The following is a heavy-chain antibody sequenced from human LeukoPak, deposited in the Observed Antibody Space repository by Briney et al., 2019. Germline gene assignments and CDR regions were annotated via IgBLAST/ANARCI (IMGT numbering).Heavy chain of an antibody. V-gene: IGHV3-30*18. CDR2: ISYDGSNK. Sequence: GGSLRLSCAASGFTFSSYGMHWVRQAPGKGLEWVAVISYDGSNKYYADSVKGRFTISRDNSKNTLYLQMNSLRAEDTAVYYCAKDGPGASHHYDFWSGYHPKNYYYGMDVWGQGTTVTVSS. J-gene: IGHJ6*02. CDR3: AKDGPGASHHYDFWSGYHPKNYYYGMDV. CDR1: GFTFSSYG. D-gene: IGHD3-3*01.